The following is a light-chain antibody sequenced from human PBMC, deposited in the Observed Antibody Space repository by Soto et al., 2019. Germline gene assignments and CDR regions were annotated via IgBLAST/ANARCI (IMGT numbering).Light chain of an antibody. CDR1: QSVLYNSNNKNY. CDR2: WAS. CDR3: QQYYTAPLT. J-gene: IGKJ4*01. Sequence: DIVMTQSPDSLAVSLGERATINCKSSQSVLYNSNNKNYLAWYQQKPGQPPKLLIYWASTRKSGVPDRFSGSGSGTDFTLTISSLLAEDVAVYYCQQYYTAPLTFGGGTKV. V-gene: IGKV4-1*01.